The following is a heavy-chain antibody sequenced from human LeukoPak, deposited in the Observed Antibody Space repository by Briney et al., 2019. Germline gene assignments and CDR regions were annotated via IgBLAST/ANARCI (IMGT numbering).Heavy chain of an antibody. D-gene: IGHD3-3*02. V-gene: IGHV3-74*01. CDR3: ARDLAGADDY. Sequence: GGSLRLSCAASSFTFSTYWFHWVRQAPGKGLDWVSRIATNGRTTDYADSVKGRFTISTDNAKNTLFLEMNSLRAEDTAVYYCARDLAGADDYWGQGTLVTVSS. CDR1: SFTFSTYW. J-gene: IGHJ4*02. CDR2: IATNGRTT.